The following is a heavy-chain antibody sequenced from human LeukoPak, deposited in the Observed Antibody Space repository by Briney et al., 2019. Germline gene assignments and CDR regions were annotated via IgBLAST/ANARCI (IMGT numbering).Heavy chain of an antibody. V-gene: IGHV6-1*01. D-gene: IGHD6-19*01. CDR2: TYYRSKWYT. Sequence: SQTLSLTCATSGDSVSNNSTAWNWIRQSPSRGLEWLGRTYYRSKWYTDYAVSVKSRITINPDTSKSQFSLQLNSVTPEDTAVYYCAREYSSSGLAFDYWGQGTLVTVSS. J-gene: IGHJ4*02. CDR3: AREYSSSGLAFDY. CDR1: GDSVSNNSTA.